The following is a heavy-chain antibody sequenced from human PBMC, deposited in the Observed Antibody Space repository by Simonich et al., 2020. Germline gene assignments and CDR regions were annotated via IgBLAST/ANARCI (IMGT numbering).Heavy chain of an antibody. CDR1: GFTFSSYS. J-gene: IGHJ4*02. V-gene: IGHV3-21*01. CDR2: ISSSRSYI. CDR3: ARDTSYYGSGSYYFDY. Sequence: GGGLVTPGGSLRLSCAASGFTFSSYSMNWVRQGPGNGLEWDSSISSSRSYIYYADSVKGRFTISRDNAKNSLYLQMNSLRAEDTAGYDCARDTSYYGSGSYYFDYWGQGTLVTVSS. D-gene: IGHD3-10*01.